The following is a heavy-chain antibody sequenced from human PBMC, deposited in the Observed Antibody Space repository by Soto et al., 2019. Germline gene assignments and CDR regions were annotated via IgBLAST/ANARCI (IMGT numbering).Heavy chain of an antibody. D-gene: IGHD5-12*01. CDR2: ISYDGSNK. J-gene: IGHJ4*02. Sequence: QVQLVESGGGVVQPGRSLRLSCAASGFTFSSYGMHWVRQAPGKGLEWVAVISYDGSNKYYADSVKGRFTISRDNSKNTLYLQMNSLRAEDTAVYYCAKEGSRWLQFLYYFDYWGQGTLVTVSS. CDR1: GFTFSSYG. CDR3: AKEGSRWLQFLYYFDY. V-gene: IGHV3-30*18.